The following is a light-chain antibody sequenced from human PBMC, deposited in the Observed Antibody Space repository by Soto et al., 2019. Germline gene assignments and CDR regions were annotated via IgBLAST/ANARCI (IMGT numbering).Light chain of an antibody. Sequence: DIQMTQSPSTLSASLVDRVTISCRASEYIGTSLAWCQQKPGKAPKLLIYKASTLESGVPSNFSGSGSGTEFTLTISSLQPEDFATYYCQQYNSYPWTFGQGTKVDIK. CDR1: EYIGTS. J-gene: IGKJ1*01. CDR2: KAS. V-gene: IGKV1-5*03. CDR3: QQYNSYPWT.